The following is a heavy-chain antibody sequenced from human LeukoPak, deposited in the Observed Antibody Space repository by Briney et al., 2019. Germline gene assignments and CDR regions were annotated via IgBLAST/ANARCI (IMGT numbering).Heavy chain of an antibody. CDR1: GYTFTGYY. V-gene: IGHV1-2*02. J-gene: IGHJ4*02. D-gene: IGHD3-3*01. CDR3: ARGGPAYYDFWSGYYSFDY. CDR2: INPNSGGT. Sequence: ASVKVSCKASGYTFTGYYMHWVRQAPGQGLEWMGWINPNSGGTNYAQKFQGRVTMTRDTSISTAYMELSRLRSDDTAVYYCARGGPAYYDFWSGYYSFDYWRQGTLVTVSS.